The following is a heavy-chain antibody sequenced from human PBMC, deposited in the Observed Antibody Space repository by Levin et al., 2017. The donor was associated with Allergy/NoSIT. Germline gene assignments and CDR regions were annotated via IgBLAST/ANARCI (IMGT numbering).Heavy chain of an antibody. Sequence: GGSLRLSCAASGFTFSDYYMRWIRQAPGKGLEWVSYISGRGSTIYYADSVKGRFTISRDNAKNSLYLQMNSLRAEDTAVYYCARGTYGDYDAYYYDSMGVWGKGTTVTVS. CDR2: ISGRGSTI. V-gene: IGHV3-11*01. CDR1: GFTFSDYY. CDR3: ARGTYGDYDAYYYDSMGV. J-gene: IGHJ6*03. D-gene: IGHD4-17*01.